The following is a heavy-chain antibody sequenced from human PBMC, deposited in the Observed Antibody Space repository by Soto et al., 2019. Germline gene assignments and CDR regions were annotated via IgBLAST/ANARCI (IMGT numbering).Heavy chain of an antibody. Sequence: QVQLQESGPGLLKPSETLSLTCTVSGRSISSYYWSWIRQPAGKGLEWIGRIYTSGSTNYNPSRKSRVTMSVDTSKNQFSLKLSSVTAADTAVYYCARACSSNSCYDVFDYWGQGTLVTVSS. CDR3: ARACSSNSCYDVFDY. D-gene: IGHD2-2*01. V-gene: IGHV4-4*07. CDR2: IYTSGST. J-gene: IGHJ4*02. CDR1: GRSISSYY.